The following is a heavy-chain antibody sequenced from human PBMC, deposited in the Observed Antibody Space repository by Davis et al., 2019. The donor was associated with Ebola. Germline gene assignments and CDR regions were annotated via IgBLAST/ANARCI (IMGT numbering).Heavy chain of an antibody. CDR3: AKEYGSGWYHGYFDY. V-gene: IGHV3-30*18. CDR2: ISYDGSNK. D-gene: IGHD6-19*01. Sequence: GESLKISCAASGFTFSSYGMHWVRQAPGKGLEWVAVISYDGSNKYYADSVKGRFTISRDNSKNTLYLQMNSLRAEDTAVYYCAKEYGSGWYHGYFDYWGQGTLVTVSS. CDR1: GFTFSSYG. J-gene: IGHJ4*02.